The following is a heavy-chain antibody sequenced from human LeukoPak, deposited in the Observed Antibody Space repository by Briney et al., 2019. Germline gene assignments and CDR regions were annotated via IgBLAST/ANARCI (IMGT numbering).Heavy chain of an antibody. Sequence: PGGSLRLSCAASGFTFSSYEMNWVRQAPGKGLEWVSYISSSGSTIYYADSVKGRFTISRDNAKNSLYLQMNSLRAEDTAVYYCARGLAVAGTWFFDYWGQGTLVTVSS. D-gene: IGHD6-19*01. V-gene: IGHV3-48*03. CDR2: ISSSGSTI. CDR3: ARGLAVAGTWFFDY. J-gene: IGHJ4*02. CDR1: GFTFSSYE.